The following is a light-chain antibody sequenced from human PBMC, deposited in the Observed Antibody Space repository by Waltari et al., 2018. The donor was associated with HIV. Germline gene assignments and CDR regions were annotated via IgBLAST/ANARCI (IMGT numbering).Light chain of an antibody. J-gene: IGLJ1*01. CDR2: EVP. V-gene: IGLV2-14*01. CDR3: SSYTTNSTLDV. Sequence: HSALTTPASVSGSHGQSITISVTGTNMHVGCFYFSPWYQHHPGKAPTLMIYEVPNRPSGVSNRFSGSKSGNTASLTISVLQAEDEADYYCSSYTTNSTLDVFGTGTKVTVL. CDR1: NMHVGCFYF.